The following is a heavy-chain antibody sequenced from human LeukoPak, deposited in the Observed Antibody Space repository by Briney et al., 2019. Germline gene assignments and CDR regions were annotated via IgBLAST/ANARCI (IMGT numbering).Heavy chain of an antibody. J-gene: IGHJ4*02. Sequence: PSGTLSLTCTVSGGSVSSGSYYWSWIRQPPGKGLEWIGYIYYSGSTNYNPSLKSRVTISVDTSKNQFSLKLSSVTAADTAVYYCASYGDYYDSSGYYSGVFDYWGQGTLVTVSS. CDR2: IYYSGST. CDR3: ASYGDYYDSSGYYSGVFDY. V-gene: IGHV4-61*01. D-gene: IGHD3-22*01. CDR1: GGSVSSGSYY.